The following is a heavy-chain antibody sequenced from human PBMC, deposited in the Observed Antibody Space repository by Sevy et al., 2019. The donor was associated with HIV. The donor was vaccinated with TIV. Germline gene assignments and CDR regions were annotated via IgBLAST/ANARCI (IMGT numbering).Heavy chain of an antibody. Sequence: ASVKVSCKTSGYTLVTYGISWVRRVPRQGPQWMGWISGNDGSTREAQIFQDRVTMTTDGTTSTAYMEVRRLRSDDTAVYYCVRDANYDSESSGYPFDDWGQGTLVTVSS. CDR3: VRDANYDSESSGYPFDD. J-gene: IGHJ4*02. CDR2: ISGNDGST. CDR1: GYTLVTYG. D-gene: IGHD3-22*01. V-gene: IGHV1-18*01.